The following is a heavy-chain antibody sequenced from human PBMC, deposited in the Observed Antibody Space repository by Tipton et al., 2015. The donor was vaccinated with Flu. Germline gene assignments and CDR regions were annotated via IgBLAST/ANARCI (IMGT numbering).Heavy chain of an antibody. CDR2: VSPGGT. D-gene: IGHD3-10*02. CDR1: GGSFSGYY. V-gene: IGHV4-34*01. J-gene: IGHJ4*02. CDR3: ARLSYYDVDLKNFYFDY. Sequence: TLSLTCAVYGGSFSGYYYWSWIRQPPGKGLEWIGNVSPGGTYYNPSFRSRVTISLDTSRNQFSLRLTSVTAADTAVYYCARLSYYDVDLKNFYFDYWGQGALVTVSS.